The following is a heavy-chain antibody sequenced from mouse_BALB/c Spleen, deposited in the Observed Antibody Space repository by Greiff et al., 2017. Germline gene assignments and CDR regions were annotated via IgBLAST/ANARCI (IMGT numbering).Heavy chain of an antibody. Sequence: ESGPGLGKPSQSLSFTCSVTGYSITSGYYGNWIRQFPGNKREWMGYISYSGSNNYNPSLKNRISITRDTSKNQFFLKLNSVTTEDTATYYCARKDYDYDGDYWGQGTTLTVSS. CDR2: ISYSGSN. V-gene: IGHV3-6*02. D-gene: IGHD2-4*01. CDR3: ARKDYDYDGDY. CDR1: GYSITSGYY. J-gene: IGHJ2*01.